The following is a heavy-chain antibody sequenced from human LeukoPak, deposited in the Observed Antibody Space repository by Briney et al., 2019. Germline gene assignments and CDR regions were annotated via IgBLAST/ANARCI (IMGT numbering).Heavy chain of an antibody. CDR3: ARGPSGSYAYFDY. D-gene: IGHD1-26*01. V-gene: IGHV1-2*02. CDR1: GYTFTGYY. CDR2: INPNSGGT. Sequence: ASVKVSCKASGYTFTGYYMHWVRQAPGQGLEWMGWINPNSGGTNYAQKFQGRVTMTRDTSISTAYMELSRLRSDDTAAYYCARGPSGSYAYFDYWGQGTPVTVSS. J-gene: IGHJ4*02.